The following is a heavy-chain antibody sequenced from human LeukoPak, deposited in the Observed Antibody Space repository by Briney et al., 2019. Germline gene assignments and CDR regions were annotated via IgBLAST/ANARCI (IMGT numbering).Heavy chain of an antibody. Sequence: GGSLRLSCAASGFTFSSYGMHWVRQAPGKGLEWVAVISYDGSNKYYADSVKGRFTISRDNSKNTLYLQMNSLRAEDTAVYYRAKCGYSYDTFDYWGQGTLVTVSS. V-gene: IGHV3-30*18. J-gene: IGHJ4*02. CDR1: GFTFSSYG. CDR3: AKCGYSYDTFDY. CDR2: ISYDGSNK. D-gene: IGHD5-18*01.